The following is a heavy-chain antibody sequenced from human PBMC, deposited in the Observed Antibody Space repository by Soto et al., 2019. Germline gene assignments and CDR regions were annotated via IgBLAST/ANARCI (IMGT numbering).Heavy chain of an antibody. J-gene: IGHJ5*02. V-gene: IGHV4-39*01. CDR2: IYYSGST. CDR3: ARWTYYYRVWA. CDR1: GGSISSSSYY. D-gene: IGHD3-10*01. Sequence: QLQLQESGPGRVKPSETLSLTCTVSGGSISSSSYYWGWIRQPPGKGLEWIGSIYYSGSTYYNPSLKSRVTISVDTSKNQFSLKLSSVTAADTAVYYCARWTYYYRVWAWGQGTLVTVSS.